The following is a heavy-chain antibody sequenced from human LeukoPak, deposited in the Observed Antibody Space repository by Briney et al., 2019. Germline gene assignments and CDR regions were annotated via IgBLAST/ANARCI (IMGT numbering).Heavy chain of an antibody. Sequence: GGSLRLSCAASGFTFSSYGMSWVRQAPGKGLEWISGISGSGGSTYYADSVKGQFTISRDNSKNTLYLQMNSLRAEDTAVYYCAKGGHSGYDSYWGQGTLVTVSS. CDR1: GFTFSSYG. J-gene: IGHJ4*02. CDR3: AKGGHSGYDSY. CDR2: ISGSGGST. D-gene: IGHD5-12*01. V-gene: IGHV3-23*01.